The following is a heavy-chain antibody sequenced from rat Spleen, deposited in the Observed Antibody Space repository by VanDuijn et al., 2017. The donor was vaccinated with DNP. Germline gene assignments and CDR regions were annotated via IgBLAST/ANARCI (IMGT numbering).Heavy chain of an antibody. Sequence: EVQLVESGGGLLQPGGSLRLSCATSGFAFSDYNMAWVRQAPKKGLEWVATILYDGSRTYFRDSVKGRFTISRDIAKDTLYLQMDSLRSEDTATYYCATSGYAFDGYPFAYWGQGTLVTVSS. J-gene: IGHJ3*01. CDR1: GFAFSDYN. CDR3: ATSGYAFDGYPFAY. D-gene: IGHD1-12*03. CDR2: ILYDGSRT. V-gene: IGHV5S10*01.